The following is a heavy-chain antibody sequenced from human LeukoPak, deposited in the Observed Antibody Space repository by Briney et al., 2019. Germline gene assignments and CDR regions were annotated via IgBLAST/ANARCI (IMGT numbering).Heavy chain of an antibody. D-gene: IGHD6-13*01. J-gene: IGHJ3*02. V-gene: IGHV4-34*01. Sequence: SETLSLTCAVCGGSFSGYYWSWIRQPPGKGLQWIGEINHSGSTNYNPSLESRVTISVDTSKNQFSLNLNSVTAANTAMYYSARPTIAGAGRLAFDIWGQETMVTASS. CDR2: INHSGST. CDR3: ARPTIAGAGRLAFDI. CDR1: GGSFSGYY.